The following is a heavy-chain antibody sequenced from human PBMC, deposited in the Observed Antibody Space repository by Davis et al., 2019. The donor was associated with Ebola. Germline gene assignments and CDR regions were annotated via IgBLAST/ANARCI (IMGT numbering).Heavy chain of an antibody. D-gene: IGHD4-17*01. V-gene: IGHV3-33*01. Sequence: GESLKISCAASGFAFGTYGMQWVRQAPGKGLEGVAIIWSGGSDQYYADSVKGRFTISRDNSKNTLYLQMNSLRVEDTAVYYCATAYSINCRGVTTCVPNDYWGQGTLVSVSS. CDR3: ATAYSINCRGVTTCVPNDY. CDR2: IWSGGSDQ. CDR1: GFAFGTYG. J-gene: IGHJ4*02.